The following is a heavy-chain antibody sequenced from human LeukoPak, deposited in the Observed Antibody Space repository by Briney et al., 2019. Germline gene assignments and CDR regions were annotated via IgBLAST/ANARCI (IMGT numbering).Heavy chain of an antibody. CDR1: GFTFSSYA. Sequence: PGGSLRLSCAASGFTFSSYAMHWVRQAPGKGLEGVAVISYDGSNKYYADSVKGRFTISRDNSKNTLYLQMNSLRAEDTAVYYCARDTWPQTGIDYWGQGTLVTVSS. CDR2: ISYDGSNK. D-gene: IGHD7-27*01. J-gene: IGHJ4*02. V-gene: IGHV3-30*04. CDR3: ARDTWPQTGIDY.